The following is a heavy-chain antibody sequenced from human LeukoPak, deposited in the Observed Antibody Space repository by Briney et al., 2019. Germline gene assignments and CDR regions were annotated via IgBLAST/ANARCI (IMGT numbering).Heavy chain of an antibody. CDR1: GFSFSDYN. Sequence: GGSLRLSCAASGFSFSDYNMNWVRQAPGKALDWVSSITTTGTYIFYGDPVKGRFTISRDNSKNTLYLQMNSLRAEDTAVYYCARGGKIAVVGTRSPQYFQHWGQGTLVTVSS. J-gene: IGHJ1*01. CDR3: ARGGKIAVVGTRSPQYFQH. CDR2: ITTTGTYI. D-gene: IGHD6-19*01. V-gene: IGHV3-21*01.